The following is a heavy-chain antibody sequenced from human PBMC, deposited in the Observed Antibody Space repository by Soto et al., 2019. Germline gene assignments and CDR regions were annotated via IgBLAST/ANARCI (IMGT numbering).Heavy chain of an antibody. CDR2: IYYTGST. J-gene: IGHJ4*02. Sequence: HVQLQESGPGLVKPSETLSLICTVSGDSISSYYWSWIRQPPGKGLEWIGFIYYTGSTNYNPSLNSRFTISVDTSKNQLSLKLSSVTAADTAVYYCARRAGAVPGRIDFWGQGTLVTVSS. D-gene: IGHD6-19*01. CDR3: ARRAGAVPGRIDF. CDR1: GDSISSYY. V-gene: IGHV4-59*08.